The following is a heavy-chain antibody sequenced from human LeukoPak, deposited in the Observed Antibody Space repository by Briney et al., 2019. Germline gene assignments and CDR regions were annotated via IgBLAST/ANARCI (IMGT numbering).Heavy chain of an antibody. Sequence: GGSLRLSCAASGFSFSGYWMTWVRQAPGKGLEWVANIKEDGSEKYYADFVKGRFTISRDNAKNSLDLQMNSLRAEDTAVYYCARRSSTDYWGQGTLVTVSP. V-gene: IGHV3-7*03. D-gene: IGHD3-10*01. CDR1: GFSFSGYW. J-gene: IGHJ4*02. CDR2: IKEDGSEK. CDR3: ARRSSTDY.